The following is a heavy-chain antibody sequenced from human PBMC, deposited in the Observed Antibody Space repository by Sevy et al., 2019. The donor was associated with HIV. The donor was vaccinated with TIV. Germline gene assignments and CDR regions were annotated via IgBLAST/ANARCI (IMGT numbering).Heavy chain of an antibody. CDR2: ISGSGGST. D-gene: IGHD6-19*01. J-gene: IGHJ6*02. CDR3: AKGVSGWTLYYYYGMDV. CDR1: GFTFSSYA. V-gene: IGHV3-23*01. Sequence: GGSLRLSCAASGFTFSSYAMSWVRQAPGKGLEWVSAISGSGGSTYYADSVKGRFTISRDNSKNTLYLQMNSLRAEDTAVYYWAKGVSGWTLYYYYGMDVWGQGTTVTVSS.